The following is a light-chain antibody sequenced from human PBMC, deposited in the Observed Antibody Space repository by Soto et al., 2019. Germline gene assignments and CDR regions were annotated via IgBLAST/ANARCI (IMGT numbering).Light chain of an antibody. J-gene: IGLJ3*02. Sequence: QSVLTQPASVSGSPGQSITISCTGTSSDVGPYNYVSWYQHHPGKAPKLLIYEVTKRPSGVSNRFSGSKSGNTASLTISGLQAEDEADYYCSSYTTGSTLVFGGGTKVTVL. CDR1: SSDVGPYNY. CDR2: EVT. V-gene: IGLV2-14*01. CDR3: SSYTTGSTLV.